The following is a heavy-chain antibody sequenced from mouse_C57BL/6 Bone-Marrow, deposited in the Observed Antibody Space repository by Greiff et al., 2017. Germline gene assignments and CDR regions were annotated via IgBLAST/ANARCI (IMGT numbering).Heavy chain of an antibody. CDR3: VRHHGYDAAY. CDR1: GFSFNTYA. CDR2: IRSKSNNYAT. J-gene: IGHJ3*01. D-gene: IGHD2-2*01. V-gene: IGHV10-1*01. Sequence: DVKLVESGGGLVQPKGSLKLSCAASGFSFNTYAMNWVRQAPGKGLEWVARIRSKSNNYATYYADSVKDRFTISRDDSESMLYLQMNNLKTEDTAMYYCVRHHGYDAAYWGQGTLVTVSA.